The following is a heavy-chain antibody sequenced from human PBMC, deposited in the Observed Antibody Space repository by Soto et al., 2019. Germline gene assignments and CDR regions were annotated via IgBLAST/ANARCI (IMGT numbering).Heavy chain of an antibody. J-gene: IGHJ2*01. V-gene: IGHV3-23*01. Sequence: EVQLLESGGVLVQPGGSLRLSCAASGLTFSSYAMSWVRQAPGKGLEWVSAISGSGGSTYYADSVKGRFTISRDTSQNTLYLPMNSLRAEDTAVYYCAKDTLEVGYFDLGGRGTVVTVSS. CDR1: GLTFSSYA. D-gene: IGHD1-1*01. CDR2: ISGSGGST. CDR3: AKDTLEVGYFDL.